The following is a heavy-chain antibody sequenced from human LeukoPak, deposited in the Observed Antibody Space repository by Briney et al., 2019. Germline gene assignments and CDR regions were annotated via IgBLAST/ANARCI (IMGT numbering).Heavy chain of an antibody. Sequence: GGSLRLSCAASGFTFSSYAMHWVRQAPGKGLEGVAVISYDGSNKYYADSVKGRFTISRDNSKNTLYLQMNSLRAEDTAVYYCAGYYTGIVGDLLGGWFDPWGQGTLVTVSS. J-gene: IGHJ5*02. V-gene: IGHV3-30-3*01. CDR2: ISYDGSNK. CDR1: GFTFSSYA. CDR3: AGYYTGIVGDLLGGWFDP. D-gene: IGHD1-26*01.